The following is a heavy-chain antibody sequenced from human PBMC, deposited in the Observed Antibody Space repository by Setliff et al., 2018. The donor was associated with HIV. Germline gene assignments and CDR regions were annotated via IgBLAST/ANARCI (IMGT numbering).Heavy chain of an antibody. D-gene: IGHD3-10*01. J-gene: IGHJ4*02. CDR2: ISSSGFPI. Sequence: GSLRLSCEASGFTFSTYGMNWVRHAPGKGLEWVAQISSSGFPIYYADSVKGRFTISRDNSKNTLYVQMNSLRAEDTAVYYCARHDVVRGAIDNWGQGTLVTVSS. V-gene: IGHV3-48*01. CDR3: ARHDVVRGAIDN. CDR1: GFTFSTYG.